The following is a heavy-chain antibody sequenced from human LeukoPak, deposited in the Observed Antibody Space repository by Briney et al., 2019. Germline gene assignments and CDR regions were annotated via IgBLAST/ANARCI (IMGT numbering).Heavy chain of an antibody. J-gene: IGHJ1*01. CDR3: ARDRWLQYYFQH. D-gene: IGHD5-24*01. Sequence: SVKVSCKASGGTFSSYAISWVRQAPGQGLEWMGRVIPILGIANHAQKFQGRVTITADKSTSTAYMELSSLRSEDTAVYYCARDRWLQYYFQHWGQGTLVTVSS. CDR2: VIPILGIA. V-gene: IGHV1-69*04. CDR1: GGTFSSYA.